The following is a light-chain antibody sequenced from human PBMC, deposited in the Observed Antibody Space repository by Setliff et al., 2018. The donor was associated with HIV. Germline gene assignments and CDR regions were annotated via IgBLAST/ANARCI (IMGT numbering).Light chain of an antibody. V-gene: IGLV1-47*01. CDR3: AAWDDSLSGYV. CDR2: RNN. Sequence: QSVLTQPPSASGTPGQRVTISCSGSSSNVGSNYVYWYQQLPGTAPKLLIYRNNQRPSGVPARFSGPKSGTSASLAISGLRSEDEADYYCAAWDDSLSGYVFGTGTKVTV. CDR1: SSNVGSNY. J-gene: IGLJ1*01.